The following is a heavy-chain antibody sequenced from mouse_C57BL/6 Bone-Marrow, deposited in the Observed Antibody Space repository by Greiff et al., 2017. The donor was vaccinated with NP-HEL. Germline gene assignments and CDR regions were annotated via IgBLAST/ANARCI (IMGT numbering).Heavy chain of an antibody. J-gene: IGHJ3*01. CDR3: ARDSIYYNGSSSWFAY. V-gene: IGHV1-64*01. D-gene: IGHD1-1*01. CDR2: IHPNSGST. Sequence: QVQLQQPGAELVKPGASVKLSCKASGYTFTSYWMHWVKQRPGQGLEWIGMIHPNSGSTNYNEKFKSKATLTVDKSSSTAYMQLSSLTSEDSAVYYCARDSIYYNGSSSWFAYWGQGTLVTVSA. CDR1: GYTFTSYW.